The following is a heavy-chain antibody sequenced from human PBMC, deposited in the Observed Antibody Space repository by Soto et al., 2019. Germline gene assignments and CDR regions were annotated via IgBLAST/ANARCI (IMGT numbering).Heavy chain of an antibody. J-gene: IGHJ4*02. CDR2: IYHSGST. CDR1: GGSISSGGYS. V-gene: IGHV4-30-2*01. CDR3: SRGGFSYVALPFDY. Sequence: PSETLSLTCAVSGGSISSGGYSWSWIRQPPGKGLEWIGYIYHSGSTYYNPSLKSRVTISVDRTKNQFSLKLSSVTAADTAVYYCSRGGFSYVALPFDYWGQGTMVTVSS. D-gene: IGHD5-18*01.